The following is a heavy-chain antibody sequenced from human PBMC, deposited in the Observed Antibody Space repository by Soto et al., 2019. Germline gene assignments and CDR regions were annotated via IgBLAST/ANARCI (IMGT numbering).Heavy chain of an antibody. V-gene: IGHV3-23*01. Sequence: EVQLLESGGGLVQPGGSLRLSCAASGFTFSIYAMSWVRQAPGKGLEWISALNGDSVTTNYADSVKGRFTISRDNSNSALYLQMNSLRVGDTAIYYCAKGILVKPPGTRTFDIWGQGTMVIVSS. CDR3: AKGILVKPPGTRTFDI. CDR1: GFTFSIYA. D-gene: IGHD6-13*01. CDR2: LNGDSVTT. J-gene: IGHJ3*02.